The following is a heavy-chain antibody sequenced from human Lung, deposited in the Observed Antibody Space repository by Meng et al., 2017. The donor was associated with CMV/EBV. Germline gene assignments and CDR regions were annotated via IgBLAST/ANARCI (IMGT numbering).Heavy chain of an antibody. CDR3: ARLYCSGGSCYTIDY. CDR2: INTNTGNP. CDR1: GYTFTSYA. D-gene: IGHD2-15*01. V-gene: IGHV7-4-1*02. Sequence: QGQLVQFGSGLKKPGASVKVSCKASGYTFTSYAMNWVRQAPGQGLEWMGWINTNTGNPTYAQGFTGRFVFSLDTSVSTAYLQISSLKAADTAVYYCARLYCSGGSCYTIDYWGQGTLVTVSS. J-gene: IGHJ4*02.